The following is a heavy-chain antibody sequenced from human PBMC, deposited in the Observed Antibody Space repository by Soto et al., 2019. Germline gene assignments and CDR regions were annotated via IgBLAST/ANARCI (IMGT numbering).Heavy chain of an antibody. CDR2: ISRDSSDI. J-gene: IGHJ6*02. V-gene: IGHV3-11*01. CDR1: GLTLSDFY. Sequence: QVQLVESGGDLVKPGESLRLSCSASGLTLSDFYMSWVRQAPGKGLEWLSYISRDSSDIYYADSVKGRLTISRGNARNSLYLQMNGLRDDDTAVYYCARGHRGLEVWGQGTTVTVSS. CDR3: ARGHRGLEV.